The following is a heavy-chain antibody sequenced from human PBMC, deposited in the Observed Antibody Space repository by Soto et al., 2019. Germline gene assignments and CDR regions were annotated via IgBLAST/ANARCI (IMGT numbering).Heavy chain of an antibody. CDR2: IYHSGST. J-gene: IGHJ6*02. Sequence: SETLSLTCAVSGGSISSGGYSWSWIRQPPGKGLEWIGYIYHSGSTYYNPSLKSRVTISVDRSKNQFSLKLSSVTAADTAVYYCARQKGGSSWSYYYYGMDVWGQGTTVT. V-gene: IGHV4-30-2*01. D-gene: IGHD6-13*01. CDR3: ARQKGGSSWSYYYYGMDV. CDR1: GGSISSGGYS.